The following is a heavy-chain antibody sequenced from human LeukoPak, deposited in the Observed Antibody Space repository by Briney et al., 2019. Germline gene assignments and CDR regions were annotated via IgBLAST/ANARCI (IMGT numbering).Heavy chain of an antibody. CDR1: GGSISSGGYF. J-gene: IGHJ5*02. CDR2: IYYTGST. CDR3: ARQLIRGRGGFDP. V-gene: IGHV4-31*03. Sequence: TSETLSLTCTVSGGSISSGGYFWSCIRQHPGKGLEWIGYIYYTGSTYYNPSLKSRVTISVDTSKNHFSLKLSSVTAADTAIYYCARQLIRGRGGFDPWGQGTLVTVSS. D-gene: IGHD3-10*01.